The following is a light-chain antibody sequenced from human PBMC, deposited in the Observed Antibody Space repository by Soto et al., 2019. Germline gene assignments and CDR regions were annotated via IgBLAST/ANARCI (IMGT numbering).Light chain of an antibody. CDR2: DAS. V-gene: IGKV1-5*01. CDR3: QQYTSYPWT. CDR1: QSISSW. J-gene: IGKJ1*01. Sequence: DIQMTQSPSTLSASVGDRVTITCRASQSISSWLAWYQQKPGKAPKLLIYDASSLESGVPSRFSGSGSGTELTLTISSLQPDDFATYYCQQYTSYPWTFGQGTKVEIK.